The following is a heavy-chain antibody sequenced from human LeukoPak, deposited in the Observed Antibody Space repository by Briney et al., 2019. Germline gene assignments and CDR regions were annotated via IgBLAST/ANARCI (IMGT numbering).Heavy chain of an antibody. Sequence: GGSLRLSCAASGFTFSTYAMSWVRQAPGKGLEWVSVISNSGGSTYYADSVKGRFTISRDNSKNTLYLQMNSLRAQDTAVYYCAKDSDSSSWYYFDYWGQGALVTVSS. J-gene: IGHJ4*02. V-gene: IGHV3-23*01. CDR1: GFTFSTYA. D-gene: IGHD6-13*01. CDR3: AKDSDSSSWYYFDY. CDR2: ISNSGGST.